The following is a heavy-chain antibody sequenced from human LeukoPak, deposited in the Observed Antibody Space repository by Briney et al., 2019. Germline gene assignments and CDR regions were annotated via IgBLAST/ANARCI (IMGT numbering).Heavy chain of an antibody. CDR2: IYYSGST. CDR3: ARDRGGYSYTILKAGRGFDP. Sequence: SETLSLTCTVSGGSISSSSYYWGWIRQPPGKGLEWIGSIYYSGSTYYNPSLKSRVTISVDTSKNQFSLKLSSVTAADTAVYYCARDRGGYSYTILKAGRGFDPWGQGTLVIVSS. CDR1: GGSISSSSYY. J-gene: IGHJ5*02. V-gene: IGHV4-39*07. D-gene: IGHD5-18*01.